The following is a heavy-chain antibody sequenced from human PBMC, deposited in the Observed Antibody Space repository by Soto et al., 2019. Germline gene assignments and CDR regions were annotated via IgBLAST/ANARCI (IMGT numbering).Heavy chain of an antibody. Sequence: QLLLQESGPGLVKPSETLSLTCAVSGASISESSHYWAWIRQPPGKGLEWIASIYYTGRTYYNPPLGLRLTMSIVPPRDQLSLNLSSVTAADMAVYYCARHRGNYGDWAFVFWGQGTLVPVSS. D-gene: IGHD4-17*01. CDR3: ARHRGNYGDWAFVF. V-gene: IGHV4-39*01. CDR1: GASISESSHY. J-gene: IGHJ4*02. CDR2: IYYTGRT.